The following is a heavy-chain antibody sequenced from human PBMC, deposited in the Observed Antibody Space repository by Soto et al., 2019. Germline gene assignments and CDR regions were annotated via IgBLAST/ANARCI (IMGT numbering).Heavy chain of an antibody. J-gene: IGHJ6*03. CDR2: IYSGGST. D-gene: IGHD2-15*01. V-gene: IGHV3-53*04. CDR3: ARGVDCSGGSCYSYYYMDV. Sequence: GGSLRLSCAASGFTVSSNYMSWVRQAPGKGLEWVSVIYSGGSTYYADSVKGRFTISRHNSKNTLYLQMNSLRAEDTAVYYCARGVDCSGGSCYSYYYMDVWGKGTSVTVSS. CDR1: GFTVSSNY.